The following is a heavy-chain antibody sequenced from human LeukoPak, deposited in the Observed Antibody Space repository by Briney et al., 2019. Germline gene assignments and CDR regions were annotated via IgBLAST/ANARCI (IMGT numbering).Heavy chain of an antibody. CDR2: ISTSGGTI. Sequence: GGSLRPSCAASGFLFGSYEMNWVRQAPGKGLEWVSYISTSGGTIYYADSVKGRFTISRDNAKNSLYLQMNSLRAEDTAVYYCARDSYYGGTQDYWGQGTLVTVSS. J-gene: IGHJ4*02. CDR3: ARDSYYGGTQDY. V-gene: IGHV3-48*03. D-gene: IGHD4-23*01. CDR1: GFLFGSYE.